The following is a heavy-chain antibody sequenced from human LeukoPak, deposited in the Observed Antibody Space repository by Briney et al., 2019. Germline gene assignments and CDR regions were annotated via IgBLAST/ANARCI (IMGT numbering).Heavy chain of an antibody. CDR3: ARGPNPDDYQTLYYFDY. CDR2: INHSGST. V-gene: IGHV4-34*01. J-gene: IGHJ4*02. CDR1: GGPFSGYY. Sequence: PSETLSLTCAVYGGPFSGYYWSWIRQPPGKGLEWIGEINHSGSTNHNPSLKSRVTISVDTSKNQFSLKLSSVTAADTAVYYCARGPNPDDYQTLYYFDYWGQGTLVTVSS. D-gene: IGHD4-11*01.